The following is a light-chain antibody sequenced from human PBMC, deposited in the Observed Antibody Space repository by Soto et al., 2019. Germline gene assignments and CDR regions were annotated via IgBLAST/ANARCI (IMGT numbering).Light chain of an antibody. J-gene: IGLJ2*01. CDR2: DND. Sequence: QSVLTQPPSVSAAPGQTVTISCSGSSSNIGNNYVFWYQQLPGTAPKLLIYDNDKRPSRIPDRFSGSKSGTSATLGITGLQTGDEADYYCATWDRSLRVGVFGGGTKLTVL. CDR1: SSNIGNNY. CDR3: ATWDRSLRVGV. V-gene: IGLV1-51*01.